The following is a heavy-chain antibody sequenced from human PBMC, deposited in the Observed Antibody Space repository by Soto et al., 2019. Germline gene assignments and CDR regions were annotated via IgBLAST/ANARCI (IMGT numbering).Heavy chain of an antibody. J-gene: IGHJ4*02. Sequence: QLQLQESGPGLVKPSETLSLTCTVSGGSISSNGYYWGWFRQPPGKGLEWIGNIYHSGVTYYNPSLKSRVTISVDTSRNQFSLKLNSMTAADTAVYYCARLFDYWGQGKLVTVSS. CDR3: ARLFDY. V-gene: IGHV4-39*01. CDR2: IYHSGVT. CDR1: GGSISSNGYY.